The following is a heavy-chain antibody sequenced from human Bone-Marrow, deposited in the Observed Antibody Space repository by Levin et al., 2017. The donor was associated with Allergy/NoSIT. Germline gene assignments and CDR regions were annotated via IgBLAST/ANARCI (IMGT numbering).Heavy chain of an antibody. CDR1: GFTVSSRH. J-gene: IGHJ4*02. CDR3: AGVLWDRRGTELCYFDS. D-gene: IGHD2-21*01. CDR2: IYPTGDT. V-gene: IGHV3-66*02. Sequence: GESLKISCAASGFTVSSRHMSWVRQAPGRGLEWVSIIYPTGDTFYPYSVRGRLTISRDNSKNILFLHINSLRPKDSAVYFCAGVLWDRRGTELCYFDSWGQGTLVTVSS.